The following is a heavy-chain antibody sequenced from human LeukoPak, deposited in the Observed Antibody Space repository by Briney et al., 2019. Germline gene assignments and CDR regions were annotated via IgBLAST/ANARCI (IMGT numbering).Heavy chain of an antibody. CDR3: AKTTAGYSSGRYPGWPVDY. J-gene: IGHJ4*02. CDR2: ISGSGGST. Sequence: PGGSLRLSCAASGFTASSSYMSWVRQAPGKGLEWVSGISGSGGSTFYADSVKGRFAISRDNSENTVYLQMNSLRADDTAVYYCAKTTAGYSSGRYPGWPVDYWGQGTLVTVSS. D-gene: IGHD6-19*01. V-gene: IGHV3-23*01. CDR1: GFTASSSY.